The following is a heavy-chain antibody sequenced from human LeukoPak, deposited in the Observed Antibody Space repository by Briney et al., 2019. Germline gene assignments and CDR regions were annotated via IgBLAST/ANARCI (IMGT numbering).Heavy chain of an antibody. V-gene: IGHV4-59*01. CDR3: ARVVDSSGWYGYYYYMDV. CDR1: GGSISSYY. CDR2: IYYSGST. Sequence: PSETLSLTCTVSGGSISSYYWSWIRQPPGKGLEWIAYIYYSGSTNYNPSLKSRVTISIDTSKNQFSLKLSSVTAADTAVYYCARVVDSSGWYGYYYYMDVWGKGTTVTVSS. J-gene: IGHJ6*03. D-gene: IGHD6-19*01.